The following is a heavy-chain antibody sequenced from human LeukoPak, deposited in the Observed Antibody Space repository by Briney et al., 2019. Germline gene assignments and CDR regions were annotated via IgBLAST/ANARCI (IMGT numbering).Heavy chain of an antibody. CDR2: MSSSGSTI. D-gene: IGHD6-19*01. CDR1: GGSISDYY. CDR3: ARESRQWLVLGGVDY. J-gene: IGHJ4*02. Sequence: LSLTCTVSGGSISDYYMSWIRQAPGKGLEWVSYMSSSGSTIYYADSVKGRFTISRDNAKNSLYLQMNSLRAEDTAVYYCARESRQWLVLGGVDYWGQGTLVTVSS. V-gene: IGHV3-11*04.